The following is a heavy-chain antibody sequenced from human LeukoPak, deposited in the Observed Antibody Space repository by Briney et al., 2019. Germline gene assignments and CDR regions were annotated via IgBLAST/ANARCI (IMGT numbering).Heavy chain of an antibody. J-gene: IGHJ1*01. Sequence: SETLSLTCTVSGGSISAYYWSWIRQPAGEGLEWIGHIYPCGNSNYNPSLKSRVTMSVDTSKNQFSLNLSSVTAADTAVYYCARAGRYSSGPTLWGQGTLVTVSS. D-gene: IGHD6-19*01. CDR3: ARAGRYSSGPTL. CDR1: GGSISAYY. V-gene: IGHV4-4*07. CDR2: IYPCGNS.